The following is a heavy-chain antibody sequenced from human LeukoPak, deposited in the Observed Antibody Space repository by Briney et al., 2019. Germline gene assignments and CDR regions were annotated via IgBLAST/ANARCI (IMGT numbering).Heavy chain of an antibody. CDR1: GGPFSGYY. Sequence: SETLSLTCAVYGGPFSGYYWSWLRQPPGKGLEWIGEINHSGSTNYNPSLKSRVTISVDTSKNQFSLKLSSVTAADTAVYYCARGAGKRDGYNILGYWGQGTLVTVSS. D-gene: IGHD5-12*01. CDR3: ARGAGKRDGYNILGY. CDR2: INHSGST. J-gene: IGHJ4*02. V-gene: IGHV4-34*01.